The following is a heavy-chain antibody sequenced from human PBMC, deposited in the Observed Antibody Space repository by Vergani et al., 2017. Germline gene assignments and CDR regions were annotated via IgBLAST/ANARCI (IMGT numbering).Heavy chain of an antibody. CDR1: GFTFSSYA. CDR2: ISGSGGST. J-gene: IGHJ4*02. Sequence: EVQLLESGGGLVQPGGSLRLSCAASGFTFSSYAMSWVRQAPGKGLEWVSAISGSGGSTYYADSVKGRFTISRDNSKNSLYLQMNSLRAEDTALYYCAKDRLVRYSRYYFDYWGQGTLVTVSS. CDR3: AKDRLVRYSRYYFDY. V-gene: IGHV3-23*01. D-gene: IGHD6-13*01.